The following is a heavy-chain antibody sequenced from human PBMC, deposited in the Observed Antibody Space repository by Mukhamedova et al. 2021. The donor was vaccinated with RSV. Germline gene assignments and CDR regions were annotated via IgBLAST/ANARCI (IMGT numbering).Heavy chain of an antibody. D-gene: IGHD2-15*01. J-gene: IGHJ4*02. CDR3: VRSAILEWLYWD. V-gene: IGHV3-7*01. CDR2: IKQYGSER. Sequence: APGKGLEWVANIKQYGSERYYVDSVKGRFTISRDNIKNSLYLQMTSLRVEDTAVYYCVRSAILEWLYWDWRQGILVTVSS.